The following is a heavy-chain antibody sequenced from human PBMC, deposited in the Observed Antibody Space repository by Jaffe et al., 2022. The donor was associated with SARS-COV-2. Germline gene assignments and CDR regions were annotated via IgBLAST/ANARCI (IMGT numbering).Heavy chain of an antibody. V-gene: IGHV1-3*01. Sequence: QVQLVQSGAEVKKPGASVKVSCKAPGDTLTNYGLNWVRQAPGQGLEWMGSMNVVNGDVRHSQKFQGRLGFTRDTSANTAYMELTSLRLEDTAVYYCAGAWGTLAAGNEHNWGQGTLVTVSS. CDR1: GDTLTNYG. D-gene: IGHD6-13*01. J-gene: IGHJ4*02. CDR2: MNVVNGDV. CDR3: AGAWGTLAAGNEHN.